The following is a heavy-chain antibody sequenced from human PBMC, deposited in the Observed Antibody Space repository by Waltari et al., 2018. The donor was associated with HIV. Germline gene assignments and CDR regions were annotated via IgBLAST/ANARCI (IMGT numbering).Heavy chain of an antibody. CDR1: GFTFSSYS. CDR2: ISSSSSYI. V-gene: IGHV3-21*01. D-gene: IGHD4-17*01. CDR3: ARDSHTVTTYYYYGMDV. Sequence: EVQLVESGGGLVKPGGSLRLSCAASGFTFSSYSMTWVPQPPGKGLEWVSSISSSSSYIYYADSVKGRFTISRDNAKNSLYLQMNSLRAEDTAVYYCARDSHTVTTYYYYGMDVWGQGTTVTVSS. J-gene: IGHJ6*02.